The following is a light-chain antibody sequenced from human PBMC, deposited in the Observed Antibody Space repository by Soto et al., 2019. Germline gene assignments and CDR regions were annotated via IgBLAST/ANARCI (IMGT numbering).Light chain of an antibody. CDR1: SSDVGGFNY. CDR2: EVN. CDR3: SSYTSTSTFV. V-gene: IGLV2-14*01. Sequence: QSVLTQPASVSGSPGQSSTISCTGTSSDVGGFNYVSWYQQHPGKAPKLLIYEVNIRPSGFSNRFSGSKSGNTASLTISGLQAEDDADYYCSSYTSTSTFVFGTGTKVTVL. J-gene: IGLJ1*01.